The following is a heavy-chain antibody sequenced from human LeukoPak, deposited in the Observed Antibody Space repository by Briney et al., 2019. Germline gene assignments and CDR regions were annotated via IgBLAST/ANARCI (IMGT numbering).Heavy chain of an antibody. CDR3: ARPNDSSGYYYDPFDY. J-gene: IGHJ4*02. D-gene: IGHD3-22*01. Sequence: SETLSLTCTVSGGSISSSSYCWGWIRQPPGKGLEWIGSIYYSGSTYYNPSLKSRVTISVDTSKNQFSLKLSSVTAADTAVYYCARPNDSSGYYYDPFDYWGQGTLVTVSS. CDR2: IYYSGST. CDR1: GGSISSSSYC. V-gene: IGHV4-39*01.